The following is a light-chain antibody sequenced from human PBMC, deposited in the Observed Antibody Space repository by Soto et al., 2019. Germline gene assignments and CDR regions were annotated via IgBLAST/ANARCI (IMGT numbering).Light chain of an antibody. CDR1: SSDFGNYNL. J-gene: IGLJ1*01. Sequence: LTQPASVSGSPGQSITISCTGTSSDFGNYNLVSWYQQHPGKVPKLILFEVNKRPSGVSGRFSGSTSGNTASLTISGLQAEDEADYYCCSFTSSNTHVFGTGTKVTVL. CDR3: CSFTSSNTHV. CDR2: EVN. V-gene: IGLV2-23*02.